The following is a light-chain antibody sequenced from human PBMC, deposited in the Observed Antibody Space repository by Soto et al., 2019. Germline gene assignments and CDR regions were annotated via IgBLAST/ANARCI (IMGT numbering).Light chain of an antibody. CDR2: GAS. J-gene: IGKJ4*01. CDR1: QSVRSTY. V-gene: IGKV3-20*01. CDR3: QQYGNSPLT. Sequence: EIVLTQSPGTLSLSPGERATLSCRASQSVRSTYLAWYQQKPGQAPRHLIYGASSRATGIPDRFSGSGSGTDFTLTISRLEPEDFAVYYCQQYGNSPLTFGGGTKVEIK.